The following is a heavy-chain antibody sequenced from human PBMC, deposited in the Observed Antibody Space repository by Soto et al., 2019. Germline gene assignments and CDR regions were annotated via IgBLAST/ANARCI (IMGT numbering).Heavy chain of an antibody. CDR3: AKVRYNNRPYDY. Sequence: GVSLRLSCAASGFTFSIYGMTWVRQAPGKGLEWVSGISDSGDSTQYADSVKGRFTISRDNSKNTLFLQMDSLRAEDTAIYYCAKVRYNNRPYDYWGQGTLVSVSA. CDR1: GFTFSIYG. V-gene: IGHV3-23*01. CDR2: ISDSGDST. J-gene: IGHJ4*02. D-gene: IGHD1-1*01.